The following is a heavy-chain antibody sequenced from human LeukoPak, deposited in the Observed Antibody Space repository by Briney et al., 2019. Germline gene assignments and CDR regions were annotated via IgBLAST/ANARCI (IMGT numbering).Heavy chain of an antibody. D-gene: IGHD3-3*01. CDR1: GYTFTSYD. J-gene: IGHJ3*02. V-gene: IGHV1-8*03. Sequence: GASVKVSCKASGYTFTSYDINWVRQATGQGLEWMGWMNPNSGNTGYAQKFQGRVTITRNTSISTAYMELSSLRSEDTAVYYCARGSILEWSNPYAFDIWGQGTMVTVSS. CDR2: MNPNSGNT. CDR3: ARGSILEWSNPYAFDI.